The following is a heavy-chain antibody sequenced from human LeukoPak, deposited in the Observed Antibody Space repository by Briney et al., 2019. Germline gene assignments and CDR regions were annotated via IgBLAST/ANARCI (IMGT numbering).Heavy chain of an antibody. CDR2: ISSSSSYI. Sequence: GGSLRLSCAASGFTFSSYSMNWVRQAPGKGLEWVSSISSSSSYIYHADSVKGRFTISRDNAKNSLYLQMNSLRAEDTAVYYCASTPGIAAAGTGGYYFDYWGQGTLVTVSS. CDR1: GFTFSSYS. J-gene: IGHJ4*02. CDR3: ASTPGIAAAGTGGYYFDY. V-gene: IGHV3-21*01. D-gene: IGHD6-13*01.